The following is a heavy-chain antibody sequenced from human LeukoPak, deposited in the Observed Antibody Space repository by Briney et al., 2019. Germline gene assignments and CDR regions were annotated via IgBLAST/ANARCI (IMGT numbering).Heavy chain of an antibody. J-gene: IGHJ6*04. V-gene: IGHV4-34*01. Sequence: PSETLSLTCAVYGGSFSGYYWSWIRQPPGKGLEWIGEINHSGSTNYNPSLKSRVTISVDTSKNQFSLKLSSVTAADTAVYYCAKEKNDPSPASGMDFWGKGTT. D-gene: IGHD2/OR15-2a*01. CDR3: AKEKNDPSPASGMDF. CDR2: INHSGST. CDR1: GGSFSGYY.